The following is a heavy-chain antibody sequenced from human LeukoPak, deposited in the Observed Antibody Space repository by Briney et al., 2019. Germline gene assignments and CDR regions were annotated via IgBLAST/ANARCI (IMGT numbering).Heavy chain of an antibody. CDR2: VSFDGTND. CDR3: AREGEWGYYFDY. V-gene: IGHV3-30-3*01. J-gene: IGHJ4*02. Sequence: GGSLRLSCVVSGFTFSSYVVHWVRQAPGKGQEWVAVVSFDGTNDHYTDSVKGRFTISRDNSKNTLYLQMNRLRSEDTAVYYCAREGEWGYYFDYWGQGTLVTVSS. D-gene: IGHD3-16*01. CDR1: GFTFSSYV.